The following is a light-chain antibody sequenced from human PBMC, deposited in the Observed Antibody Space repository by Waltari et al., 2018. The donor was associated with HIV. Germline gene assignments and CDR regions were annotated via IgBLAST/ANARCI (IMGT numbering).Light chain of an antibody. J-gene: IGKJ4*01. CDR3: MQSIELPLT. CDR1: QSLLHSDGKTY. V-gene: IGKV2D-29*01. Sequence: IVMTQTPLSLSVTPGQPSSISCQSTQSLLHSDGKTYLYWYLQKAGQPPQLLINEVSTRFSGVPDRFSGGGTGTDFSLKISRVEAEDVGIYYCMQSIELPLTFGGGTKVEIK. CDR2: EVS.